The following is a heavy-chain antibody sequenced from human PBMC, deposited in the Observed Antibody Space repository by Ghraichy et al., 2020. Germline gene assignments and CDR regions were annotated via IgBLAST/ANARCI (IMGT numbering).Heavy chain of an antibody. Sequence: ASVKVSCKASGYIFSNYGITWVRQAPGQGLEWMGWISPYNGNTNYAQKLQGRVTMTTDKSTSTAYMELTSLRPDDTAVYFCARGGCSGGNCPPNWFDPWGQGTLVTVSS. J-gene: IGHJ5*02. CDR3: ARGGCSGGNCPPNWFDP. V-gene: IGHV1-18*01. CDR2: ISPYNGNT. CDR1: GYIFSNYG. D-gene: IGHD2-15*01.